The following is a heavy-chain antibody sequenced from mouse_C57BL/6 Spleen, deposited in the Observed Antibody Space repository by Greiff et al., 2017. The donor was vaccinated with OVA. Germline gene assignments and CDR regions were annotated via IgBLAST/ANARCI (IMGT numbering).Heavy chain of an antibody. CDR1: GYTFTSYW. J-gene: IGHJ4*01. D-gene: IGHD1-1*01. CDR3: AREGGSSYYAMDY. V-gene: IGHV1-52*01. Sequence: QVQLQQSGAELVRPGSSVKLSCKASGYTFTSYWMHWVKQRPIQGLEWIGNIDPSDSETHYNQKFKDKATLTVDKSSSTAYMQLSSLTSEDSAVYYCAREGGSSYYAMDYWGQGTSVTVSS. CDR2: IDPSDSET.